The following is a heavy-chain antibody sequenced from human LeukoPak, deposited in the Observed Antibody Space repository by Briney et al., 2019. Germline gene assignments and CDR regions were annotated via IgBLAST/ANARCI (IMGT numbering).Heavy chain of an antibody. V-gene: IGHV3-23*01. Sequence: GGSLRLSCAASGFTFSSYGLSWVRQAPGKGLEWVSGISGSGGSTNYADSVKGRFTISRDNSKNTLYLQMNSLRAEDTAVYYCAKDLYSDYPGASDYWGQGTLVTVSS. CDR1: GFTFSSYG. D-gene: IGHD5-12*01. CDR3: AKDLYSDYPGASDY. CDR2: ISGSGGST. J-gene: IGHJ4*02.